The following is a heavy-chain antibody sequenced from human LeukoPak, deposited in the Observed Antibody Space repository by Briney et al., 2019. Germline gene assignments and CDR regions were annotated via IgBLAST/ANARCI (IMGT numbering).Heavy chain of an antibody. J-gene: IGHJ4*02. V-gene: IGHV4-59*01. CDR2: IYYSGST. D-gene: IGHD5-18*01. CDR1: GGSISSYY. CDR3: ARGGGSGYSYG. Sequence: SETLSLTCTVSGGSISSYYWSWIRQPPGKGLEWVGYIYYSGSTNYNPSLKSRVTLSVDTSKNQFSLKLSSVTAADTAVYYCARGGGSGYSYGWGQGTLVTVSS.